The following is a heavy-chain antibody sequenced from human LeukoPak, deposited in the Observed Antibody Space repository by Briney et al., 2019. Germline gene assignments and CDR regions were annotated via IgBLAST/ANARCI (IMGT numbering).Heavy chain of an antibody. Sequence: ETLSLTCTVSGGSISSYYWSWIRQPAGKGREWIGRIYTSGSTDYNPSLESRVTISVDTSKNHVSLNLTSVTAADTAVYYCVRPESAGTKYRFDYWGQGALVTVSS. CDR2: IYTSGST. D-gene: IGHD1-1*01. V-gene: IGHV4-4*07. J-gene: IGHJ4*02. CDR3: VRPESAGTKYRFDY. CDR1: GGSISSYY.